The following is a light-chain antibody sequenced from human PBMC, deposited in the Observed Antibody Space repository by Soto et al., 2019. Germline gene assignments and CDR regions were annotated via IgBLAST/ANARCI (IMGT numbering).Light chain of an antibody. Sequence: QSVLTQPPSVSGAPGQRVTISCTGSSSNIGAGYDVHWYQQLPGTAPKLLIYGNSNRPSGVPYRSSGSKSGTSASLAITGLQAEDEADYYCQSYDSSLSGYVFGTGTKVTVL. CDR2: GNS. V-gene: IGLV1-40*01. CDR1: SSNIGAGYD. CDR3: QSYDSSLSGYV. J-gene: IGLJ1*01.